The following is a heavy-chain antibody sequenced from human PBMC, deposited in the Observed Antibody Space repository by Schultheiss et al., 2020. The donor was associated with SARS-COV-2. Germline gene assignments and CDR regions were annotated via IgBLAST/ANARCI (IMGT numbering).Heavy chain of an antibody. V-gene: IGHV3-33*05. D-gene: IGHD6-13*01. Sequence: GGSLRLSCAASGFTFSSYGMHWVRQAPGKGLEWVAVISYDGSNKYYADSVKGRFSISRDNSKNTLYLQMNSLRAEDTAVYYCARGEQQLGRFDYWGQGILVTVSS. CDR1: GFTFSSYG. CDR2: ISYDGSNK. CDR3: ARGEQQLGRFDY. J-gene: IGHJ4*02.